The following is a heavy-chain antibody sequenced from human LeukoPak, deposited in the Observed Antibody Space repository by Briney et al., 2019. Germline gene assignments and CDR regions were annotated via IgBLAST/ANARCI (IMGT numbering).Heavy chain of an antibody. CDR1: GFIFSSYW. D-gene: IGHD6-19*01. Sequence: PGGALRLSCAASGFIFSSYWMHWVRQAPGKGLVWVSRMNSDGSSTGHADSVKGRFTISRDNAKNTLYPQMNSLRAEDTAVYNCAREVAGGFDIWGQGTMVTVSS. V-gene: IGHV3-74*01. CDR3: AREVAGGFDI. CDR2: MNSDGSST. J-gene: IGHJ3*02.